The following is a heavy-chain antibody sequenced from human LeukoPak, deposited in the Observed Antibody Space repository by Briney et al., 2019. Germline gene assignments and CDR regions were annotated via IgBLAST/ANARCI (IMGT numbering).Heavy chain of an antibody. CDR1: GFTFDDYT. J-gene: IGHJ4*02. D-gene: IGHD6-13*01. CDR2: ITWDGSRR. CDR3: AKGPTYSSSWYAALDN. Sequence: GGSLRLSCAASGFTFDDYTMLWVRQAPGKGLEWISLITWDGSRRYYAGSVKGRFTISRDNSKNSLYLQMKSLRTEDTALYYCAKGPTYSSSWYAALDNWGQGTLVTVSS. V-gene: IGHV3-43*01.